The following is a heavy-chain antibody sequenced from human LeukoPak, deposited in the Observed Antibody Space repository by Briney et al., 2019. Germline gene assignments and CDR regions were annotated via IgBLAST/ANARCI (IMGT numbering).Heavy chain of an antibody. Sequence: GASVKVSCKASGGTFSSYAISWVRQAPGQGLEWIGGIIPIFGTANYAQKFQGRVTITTDESTSTAYMELSSLRSEDTAVYYCARGGEYSSSSGADYWGQGTLVTVSS. J-gene: IGHJ4*02. CDR3: ARGGEYSSSSGADY. D-gene: IGHD6-6*01. CDR1: GGTFSSYA. CDR2: IIPIFGTA. V-gene: IGHV1-69*05.